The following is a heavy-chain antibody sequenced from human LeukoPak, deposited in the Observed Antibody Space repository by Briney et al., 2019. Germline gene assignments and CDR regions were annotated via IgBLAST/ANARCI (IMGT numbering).Heavy chain of an antibody. Sequence: GGSLRLSCAASGFTFSSYSMNWVRQAPGKGLEWVSYISSSSSTIYYADSVKGRFTISRDNAKNSLYLQMNSLRAEDTAVYYCARVGDILTRYYYYMDVWGKGTTVTVSS. D-gene: IGHD3-9*01. CDR1: GFTFSSYS. CDR2: ISSSSSTI. V-gene: IGHV3-48*01. CDR3: ARVGDILTRYYYYMDV. J-gene: IGHJ6*03.